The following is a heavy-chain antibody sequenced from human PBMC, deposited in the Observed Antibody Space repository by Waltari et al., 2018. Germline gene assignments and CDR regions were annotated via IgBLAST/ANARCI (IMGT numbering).Heavy chain of an antibody. V-gene: IGHV4-34*01. J-gene: IGHJ3*02. CDR2: NNHSGST. Sequence: QVQLQQWGAGLLKPSETLSLTCAVYGGSFSGYYWSWIRQPPGKGLEWNGENNHSGSTNYNPSLKSRVTISVDTSKNQFSLKLSSVTAADTAVYYCARGVDILTAEDAFDIWGQGTMVTVSS. D-gene: IGHD3-9*01. CDR1: GGSFSGYY. CDR3: ARGVDILTAEDAFDI.